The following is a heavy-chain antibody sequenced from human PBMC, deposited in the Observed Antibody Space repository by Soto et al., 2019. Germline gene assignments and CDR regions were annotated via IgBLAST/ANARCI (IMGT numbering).Heavy chain of an antibody. Sequence: SVKVSCKASGGTFSSYAISWVRQPPGRGREGMGGIIHIFGTANYAQKFQGRVTITADKSTSTAYMELSSLRSEDTAVYYCARLWMYYGMDVWGQGTTVTVSS. D-gene: IGHD2-21*01. CDR3: ARLWMYYGMDV. V-gene: IGHV1-69*06. CDR1: GGTFSSYA. J-gene: IGHJ6*02. CDR2: IIHIFGTA.